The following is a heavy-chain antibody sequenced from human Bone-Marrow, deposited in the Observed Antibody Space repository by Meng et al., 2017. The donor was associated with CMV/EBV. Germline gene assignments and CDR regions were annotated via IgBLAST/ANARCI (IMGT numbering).Heavy chain of an antibody. V-gene: IGHV1-46*01. D-gene: IGHD3-16*01. J-gene: IGHJ4*02. CDR3: ARASLTNVDSDAYYFVFSF. CDR1: GYTFSNYY. CDR2: IDPSGGRT. Sequence: ASVKVSCKASGYTFSNYYMNWVRQAPGQGLEWMGIIDPSGGRTRYAQRFQGRVTLTGDTSTSTVYMELSSLKSEDTAVYYCARASLTNVDSDAYYFVFSFCGQGTLVTVSS.